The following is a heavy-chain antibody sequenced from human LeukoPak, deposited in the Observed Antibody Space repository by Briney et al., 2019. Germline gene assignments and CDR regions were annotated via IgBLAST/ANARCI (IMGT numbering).Heavy chain of an antibody. CDR3: AKHYYGSGSYYREETDY. J-gene: IGHJ4*02. CDR1: GFTFSSYG. D-gene: IGHD3-10*01. V-gene: IGHV3-30*18. Sequence: GRSLGLSCAASGFTFSSYGMHWVRQAPGKGLERVAVISYDGSNKYYADSVKGRFTISRDNSKNTLYLQMNSLRAEDTAVYYCAKHYYGSGSYYREETDYWGQGTLVTVSS. CDR2: ISYDGSNK.